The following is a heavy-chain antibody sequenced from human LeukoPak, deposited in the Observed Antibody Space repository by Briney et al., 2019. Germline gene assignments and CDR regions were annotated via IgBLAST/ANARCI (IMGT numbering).Heavy chain of an antibody. J-gene: IGHJ6*02. CDR1: GYTFTSYG. CDR2: IIPIFGTA. D-gene: IGHD5-18*01. V-gene: IGHV1-69*13. CDR3: ARERLGYGYDYYYYGMDV. Sequence: GASVKVSCKASGYTFTSYGISWVRQAPGQGLEWMGGIIPIFGTANYAQKFQGRVTITADESTSTAYMELSSLRSEDTAVYYCARERLGYGYDYYYYGMDVWGQGTTVTVSS.